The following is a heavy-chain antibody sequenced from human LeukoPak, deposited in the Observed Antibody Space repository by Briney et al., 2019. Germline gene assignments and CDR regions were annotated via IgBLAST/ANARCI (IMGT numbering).Heavy chain of an antibody. CDR2: MNPNSGNT. D-gene: IGHD2-2*01. J-gene: IGHJ6*02. V-gene: IGHV1-8*02. Sequence: ASVKVSCKASGYTFTSYGISWVRQATGQGLEWMGWMNPNSGNTGYAQKFQGRVTMTRNTSISTAYMELSSLRSEDTAVYYCARAPFDIVVVPAATENYYYYYGMDVWGQGTTVTVSS. CDR3: ARAPFDIVVVPAATENYYYYYGMDV. CDR1: GYTFTSYG.